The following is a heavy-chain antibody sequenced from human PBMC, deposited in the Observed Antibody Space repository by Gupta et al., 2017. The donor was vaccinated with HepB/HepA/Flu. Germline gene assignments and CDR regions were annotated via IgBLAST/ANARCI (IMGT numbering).Heavy chain of an antibody. CDR1: GFTLSSYA. V-gene: IGHV3-23*01. D-gene: IGHD3-10*01. J-gene: IGHJ4*02. Sequence: EVQLLESGGGLVQPGGSLGLSCVAPGFTLSSYAMSWVRQAPGKGLEWVSSISGSGRNTYYADSVKGRFTISRDNSKNTLYLQMNSLRAEDTAIYYCAKDLGKHDSGRGYFDYWGQGTLVTVSS. CDR3: AKDLGKHDSGRGYFDY. CDR2: ISGSGRNT.